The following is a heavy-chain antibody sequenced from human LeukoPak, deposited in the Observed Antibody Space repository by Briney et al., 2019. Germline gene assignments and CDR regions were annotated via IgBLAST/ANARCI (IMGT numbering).Heavy chain of an antibody. CDR1: GFTFSSYA. Sequence: GGSLRLSCAASGFTFSSYAMSWVRQAPGKGLEWVANIKQDGSEKYYVDSVKGRFTISRDNAKNSLYLQMNSLRAEDTAVYYCARDYPDITMVRGVIINPYYYYYMDVWGKGTTVTVSS. CDR2: IKQDGSEK. V-gene: IGHV3-7*01. J-gene: IGHJ6*03. D-gene: IGHD3-10*01. CDR3: ARDYPDITMVRGVIINPYYYYYMDV.